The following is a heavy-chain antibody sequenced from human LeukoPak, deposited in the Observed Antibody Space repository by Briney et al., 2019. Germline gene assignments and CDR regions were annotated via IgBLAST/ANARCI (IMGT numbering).Heavy chain of an antibody. Sequence: SETLSLTCAVSGGSISSGGYSWSWIRQPPGKGLEWIGYIYHSGSTYYNPSLKSRVTISVDRSKNQFSLKLSSVTAADTAVYYCARRKCQLLCRGCGWFDPWGQGTLVTVSS. J-gene: IGHJ5*02. CDR3: ARRKCQLLCRGCGWFDP. CDR1: GGSISSGGYS. CDR2: IYHSGST. V-gene: IGHV4-30-2*01. D-gene: IGHD2-2*01.